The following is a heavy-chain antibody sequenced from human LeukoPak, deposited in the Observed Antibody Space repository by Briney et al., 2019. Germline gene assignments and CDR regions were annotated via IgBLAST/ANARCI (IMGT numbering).Heavy chain of an antibody. CDR3: ASQELMLTGDRRYYYYGMDV. Sequence: EASVTVSCKASGGTFSSYAISWVRQAPGQGLEWMGGIIPIFGTANYAQKFQGRVTITADESTSTAYMELSSLRSEDTAVYYCASQELMLTGDRRYYYYGMDVWGQGTTVTVSS. D-gene: IGHD7-27*01. V-gene: IGHV1-69*13. CDR2: IIPIFGTA. CDR1: GGTFSSYA. J-gene: IGHJ6*02.